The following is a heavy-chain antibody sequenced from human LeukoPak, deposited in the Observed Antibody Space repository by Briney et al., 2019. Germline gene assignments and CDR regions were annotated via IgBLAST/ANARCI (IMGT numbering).Heavy chain of an antibody. CDR2: ISGSGGST. V-gene: IGHV3-23*01. CDR3: AKDRVVTATPNWFDP. J-gene: IGHJ5*02. D-gene: IGHD2-21*02. Sequence: GGSLRLSCAASGFTFSTYAMSWVRQAPGKGLEWVSAISGSGGSTYYADSVKGRFTISRDNSKNTLYLQMNSLRAEDTAVYYCAKDRVVTATPNWFDPWGQGTLVTVSS. CDR1: GFTFSTYA.